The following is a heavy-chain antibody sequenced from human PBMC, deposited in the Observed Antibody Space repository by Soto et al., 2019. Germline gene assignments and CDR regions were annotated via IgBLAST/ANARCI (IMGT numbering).Heavy chain of an antibody. D-gene: IGHD3-3*01. Sequence: QVQLVQSGAEVKKPGSSVKVSCKASGGTFSSYAISWVRQAPGQGLEWMGGIIPIFGTANYAQKFQGRVTITADDSTSTAYMELSSLRAEDTAVYYCARAAITIFGVAPNYYYYYGMHVWGQGTTVTVSS. CDR1: GGTFSSYA. CDR2: IIPIFGTA. V-gene: IGHV1-69*01. J-gene: IGHJ6*02. CDR3: ARAAITIFGVAPNYYYYYGMHV.